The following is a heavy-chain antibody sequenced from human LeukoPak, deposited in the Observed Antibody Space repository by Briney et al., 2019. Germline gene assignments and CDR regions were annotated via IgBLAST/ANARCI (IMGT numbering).Heavy chain of an antibody. CDR2: IKPDGSEK. V-gene: IGHV3-7*01. Sequence: GGSLRLSCAASGFTFSTYCMSWVRQAPGKGLEWVANIKPDGSEKYYVDSVKGRFTISRDNAKNSLYLQMNSLRAEDTAVYYCARDDTHYGSSGSFYDAFDVWGQGTMVTVSS. CDR3: ARDDTHYGSSGSFYDAFDV. CDR1: GFTFSTYC. D-gene: IGHD3-22*01. J-gene: IGHJ3*01.